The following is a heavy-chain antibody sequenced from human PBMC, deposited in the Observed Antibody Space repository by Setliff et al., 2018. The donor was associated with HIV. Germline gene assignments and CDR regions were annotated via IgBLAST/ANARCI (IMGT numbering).Heavy chain of an antibody. J-gene: IGHJ6*03. D-gene: IGHD3-10*01. CDR1: GYTFTNYG. Sequence: VKVSCKASGYTFTNYGITWVRQAPGQGLEWMGWISAYDGIINYAQNLQGRVTMTTDTSTRTAYMELRSLRSDDTAVYYCARTSTMVRGVIMDYYYYMDVWGKGSTVTSP. V-gene: IGHV1-18*01. CDR2: ISAYDGII. CDR3: ARTSTMVRGVIMDYYYYMDV.